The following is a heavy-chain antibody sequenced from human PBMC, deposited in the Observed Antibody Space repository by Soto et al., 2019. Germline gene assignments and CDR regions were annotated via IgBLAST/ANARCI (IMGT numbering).Heavy chain of an antibody. CDR2: ISAYNGNT. V-gene: IGHV1-18*01. CDR3: ARDSGGYSYGYIYYGMDV. J-gene: IGHJ6*02. D-gene: IGHD5-18*01. CDR1: GYTFTSYG. Sequence: QVQLVQSGAEVKKPGASVKVSCKASGYTFTSYGISWVRQAPGQGLEWMGWISAYNGNTNYAQKLQGRVTMTTDTSTSTAYMELRSLRYDDTAVYYCARDSGGYSYGYIYYGMDVWGQGTTVTVSS.